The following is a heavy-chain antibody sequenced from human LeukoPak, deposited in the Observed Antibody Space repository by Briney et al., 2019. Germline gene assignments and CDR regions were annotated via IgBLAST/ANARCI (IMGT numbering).Heavy chain of an antibody. J-gene: IGHJ5*02. CDR1: GDSISTYY. CDR3: ARVEYGDYGWFDP. V-gene: IGHV4-59*01. D-gene: IGHD4-17*01. CDR2: ISDSGST. Sequence: SETLSLTCTVSGDSISTYYWTWIRQPPGKGLEWIGYISDSGSTNYNPSLKSRVTISLDTSKNQFSLKLISLTAADTAAYYCARVEYGDYGWFDPWGQGTLVTVSS.